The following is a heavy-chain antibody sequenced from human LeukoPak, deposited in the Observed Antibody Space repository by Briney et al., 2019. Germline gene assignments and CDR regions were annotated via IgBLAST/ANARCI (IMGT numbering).Heavy chain of an antibody. V-gene: IGHV3-7*05. CDR3: VTDVSGSLGD. CDR1: GITFSGNW. J-gene: IGHJ4*02. Sequence: GGSLRLSCADSGITFSGNWMSWVRQAPGKGLEWVANIKKDGSEKHYIDSVKGRFTISRDNAKNSLYLQMSSLRPEDTALYHCVTDVSGSLGDWGQGALVTVSS. CDR2: IKKDGSEK. D-gene: IGHD6-19*01.